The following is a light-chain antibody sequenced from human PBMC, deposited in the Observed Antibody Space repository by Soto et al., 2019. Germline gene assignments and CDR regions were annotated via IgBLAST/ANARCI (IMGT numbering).Light chain of an antibody. CDR3: LQHNGFPYS. V-gene: IGKV1-17*02. Sequence: DIQMTQSPSSLSASVGDRVTITCRASQDIRHDLGWFQQKPGKAPKRLNLGASRLESGVPSRFSASGSRTEFTLTISNLQPADFASYYCLQHNGFPYSFGPGTRVDLK. CDR1: QDIRHD. J-gene: IGKJ3*01. CDR2: GAS.